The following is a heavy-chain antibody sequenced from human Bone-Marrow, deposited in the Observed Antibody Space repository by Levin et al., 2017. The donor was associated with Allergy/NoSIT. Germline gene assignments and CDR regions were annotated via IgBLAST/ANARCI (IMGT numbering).Heavy chain of an antibody. CDR3: AKDRTYGILWNYGMDV. CDR2: ITRSSDYM. Sequence: GGSLRLSCAASGFNFSTYNMNWVRQAPGKGLEWVSSITRSSDYMYYADSVKGRFPISRDNAKNSLFLQMNSLRVDDTAVYYCAKDRTYGILWNYGMDVWGQGTTVTVSS. J-gene: IGHJ6*02. V-gene: IGHV3-21*01. D-gene: IGHD4-17*01. CDR1: GFNFSTYN.